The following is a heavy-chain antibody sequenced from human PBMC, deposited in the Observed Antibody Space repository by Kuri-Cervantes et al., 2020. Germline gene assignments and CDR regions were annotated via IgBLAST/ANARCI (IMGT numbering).Heavy chain of an antibody. Sequence: SVKVSCKASGYTFTSYYMHWVRQAPGQGLEWMGIINPSGGSTSYAQKFQGRVTMTRDTSTSTAYMELRSLRSDDTAVYYCARLSYYDSSGTWWGQGTLVTVSS. CDR1: GYTFTSYY. V-gene: IGHV1-46*01. J-gene: IGHJ4*02. CDR2: INPSGGST. CDR3: ARLSYYDSSGTW. D-gene: IGHD3-22*01.